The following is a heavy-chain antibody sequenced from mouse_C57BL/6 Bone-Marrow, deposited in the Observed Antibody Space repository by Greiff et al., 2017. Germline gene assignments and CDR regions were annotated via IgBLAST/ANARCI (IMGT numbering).Heavy chain of an antibody. CDR2: IDPEDGET. V-gene: IGHV14-2*01. J-gene: IGHJ4*01. CDR3: ARPYDYDGYYYAMDY. Sequence: EVKLLESGAELVKPGASVKLSCTASGFNIKDYYMHWVKQRTEQGLEWIGRIDPEDGETKYAPKFQGKATITADTSSNTAYLQLSSLTSEDTAVYYCARPYDYDGYYYAMDYWGQGTSVTVSS. D-gene: IGHD2-4*01. CDR1: GFNIKDYY.